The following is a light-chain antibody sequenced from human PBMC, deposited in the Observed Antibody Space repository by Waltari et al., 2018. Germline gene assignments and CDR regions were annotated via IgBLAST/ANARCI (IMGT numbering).Light chain of an antibody. Sequence: EIVMTQSPATLSVSPRERATLSCRASQGISDNLAWYQQKPGQAPRLLIYGAFTRATGIPARFTGSGSGTEFTLTISSLQSEDSAVYYCQQYNRWPPITFGQGTRLEIK. CDR3: QQYNRWPPIT. V-gene: IGKV3-15*01. CDR1: QGISDN. CDR2: GAF. J-gene: IGKJ5*01.